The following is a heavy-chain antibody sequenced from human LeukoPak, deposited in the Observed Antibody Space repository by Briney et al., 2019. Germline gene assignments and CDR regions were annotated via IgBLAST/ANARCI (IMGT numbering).Heavy chain of an antibody. Sequence: GGSLRLSCAASGFTFSSYWMSWVRQAPGKGLEWVANIKQDGSEKYYVDSVKGRFTISRDNAKNSLYLQMNSLRAEDTAVYYCARDAKDGRIRLGELSDYWGQGTLVTVSS. CDR2: IKQDGSEK. CDR3: ARDAKDGRIRLGELSDY. J-gene: IGHJ4*02. CDR1: GFTFSSYW. V-gene: IGHV3-7*01. D-gene: IGHD3-16*02.